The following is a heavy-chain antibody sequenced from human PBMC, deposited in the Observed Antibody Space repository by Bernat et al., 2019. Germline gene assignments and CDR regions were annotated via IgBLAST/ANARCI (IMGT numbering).Heavy chain of an antibody. CDR1: GFTFSSYG. V-gene: IGHV3-33*01. J-gene: IGHJ4*02. D-gene: IGHD6-13*01. Sequence: QVQLVESGGGVVQPGRSLRLSCAASGFTFSSYGMHWVRQAPGKGLEWVAVIWYDGSNKYYADSVKGRFTISRDNSKNTLYLQMNSLRAEDTAVYYCAREGQQLVNYYFDYWGQGTLVTVSS. CDR3: AREGQQLVNYYFDY. CDR2: IWYDGSNK.